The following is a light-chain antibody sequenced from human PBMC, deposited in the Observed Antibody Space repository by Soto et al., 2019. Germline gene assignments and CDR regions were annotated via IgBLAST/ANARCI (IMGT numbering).Light chain of an antibody. J-gene: IGLJ2*01. CDR3: GAWDSSLTGGV. CDR1: SSNIGSDY. Sequence: QSVLTQPPSVSAAPGQTVTISCSGSSSNIGSDYVSWYQQLPGTAPKLLIYENSERPSGIPDRFSGSKSGTSATLGITGLQTGDEADYYCGAWDSSLTGGVFGGGTQLTVL. CDR2: ENS. V-gene: IGLV1-51*02.